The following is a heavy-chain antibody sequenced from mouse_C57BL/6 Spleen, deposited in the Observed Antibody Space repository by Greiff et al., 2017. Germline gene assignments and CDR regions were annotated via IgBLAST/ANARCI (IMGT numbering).Heavy chain of an antibody. CDR3: AREGYGSSWFAY. J-gene: IGHJ3*01. CDR2: IHPNSGST. V-gene: IGHV1-64*01. Sequence: QVQLQQPGAELVKPGASVKLSCKASGYTFTSYWMHWVKQRPGQGLEWIGLIHPNSGSTNYNEKFKSKATLTVDKSSSTAYMQLSSLTSEDSAVXYCAREGYGSSWFAYWGQGTLVTVSA. D-gene: IGHD1-1*01. CDR1: GYTFTSYW.